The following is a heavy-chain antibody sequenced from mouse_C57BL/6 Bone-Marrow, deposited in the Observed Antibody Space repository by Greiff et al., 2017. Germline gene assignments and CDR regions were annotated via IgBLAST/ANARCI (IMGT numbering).Heavy chain of an antibody. CDR1: GYAFSSSW. Sequence: VQLQESGPELVKPGASVKISCKASGYAFSSSWMNWVKQRPGKGLEWIGRIYPGDGDTNYNGKFKGKATLTADKSSSTAYMQLSSLTSEDSAVYFCAIYYDYSAYWGQGTLVTVSA. V-gene: IGHV1-82*01. J-gene: IGHJ3*01. D-gene: IGHD2-4*01. CDR3: AIYYDYSAY. CDR2: IYPGDGDT.